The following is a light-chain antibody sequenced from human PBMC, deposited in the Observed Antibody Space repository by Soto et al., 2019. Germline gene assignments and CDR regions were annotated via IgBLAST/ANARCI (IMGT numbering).Light chain of an antibody. CDR1: SSDIGGFYY. J-gene: IGLJ1*01. CDR2: QVS. Sequence: QSVLTQPASVSGSPGQSITISCTGTSSDIGGFYYVSWYQHHPGKDPKLMIYQVSNRPSGGSNRFSGSKSGNTASLTISGLQAEDEADYFCSSYSSSSTPYVFGLGTKVTVL. CDR3: SSYSSSSTPYV. V-gene: IGLV2-14*01.